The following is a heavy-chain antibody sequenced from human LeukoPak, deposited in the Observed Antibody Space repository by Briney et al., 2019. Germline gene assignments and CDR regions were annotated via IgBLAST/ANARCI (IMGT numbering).Heavy chain of an antibody. J-gene: IGHJ4*02. Sequence: PGGSLRLSCITSGFPFSSYGMHWVRQASGKGLEWVTFVRSEETFKYYADSVKGRFTISRDNSKNTLYLQMNSLRAEDTAVYYCARGVSYDYWGQGTLVTVSS. D-gene: IGHD6-13*01. V-gene: IGHV3-30*02. CDR1: GFPFSSYG. CDR3: ARGVSYDY. CDR2: VRSEETFK.